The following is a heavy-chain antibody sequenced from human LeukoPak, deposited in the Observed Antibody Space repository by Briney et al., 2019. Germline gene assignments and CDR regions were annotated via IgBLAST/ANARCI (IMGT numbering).Heavy chain of an antibody. V-gene: IGHV3-30*04. CDR3: ARERLPAAIPFEY. CDR1: GFTFCSYA. CDR2: ISYDGSNK. J-gene: IGHJ4*02. Sequence: GRSLRLSCAASGFTFCSYAMHWVRPAPGKGLEWVAVISYDGSNKYYADSVKCRFTISRDNSKNTLYLQMNSLRAEDTAMYYCARERLPAAIPFEYCGQGTLVTVSS. D-gene: IGHD2-2*01.